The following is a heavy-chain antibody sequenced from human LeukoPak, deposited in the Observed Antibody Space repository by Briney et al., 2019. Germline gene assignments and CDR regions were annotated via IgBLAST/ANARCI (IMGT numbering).Heavy chain of an antibody. D-gene: IGHD3-3*01. Sequence: GASLRLSCAASGFAFGSYVMSWVRQAPGKGLEWLSAISGGSTYYADSVKGRFTISRDNSKNTLYLQMNSLRAEDTAVYYCAKALHESGYSYYYYYYGMDVWGQGTTVTVSS. J-gene: IGHJ6*02. V-gene: IGHV3-23*01. CDR2: ISGGST. CDR1: GFAFGSYV. CDR3: AKALHESGYSYYYYYYGMDV.